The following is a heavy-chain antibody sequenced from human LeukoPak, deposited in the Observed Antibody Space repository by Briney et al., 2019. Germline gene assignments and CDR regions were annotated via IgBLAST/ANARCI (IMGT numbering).Heavy chain of an antibody. CDR3: ARDGPTYYYGSGSPRWFDP. CDR1: GGSISSYY. CDR2: IYTSGSI. Sequence: PSETLSLPCTVSGGSISSYYWSWIRQPAGKGLEWIGRIYTSGSINYNTSLKSRVTMSVDTSKNQFSLKLSSVTAADTAVYYCARDGPTYYYGSGSPRWFDPWGQGTLVTVSS. D-gene: IGHD3-10*01. J-gene: IGHJ5*02. V-gene: IGHV4-4*07.